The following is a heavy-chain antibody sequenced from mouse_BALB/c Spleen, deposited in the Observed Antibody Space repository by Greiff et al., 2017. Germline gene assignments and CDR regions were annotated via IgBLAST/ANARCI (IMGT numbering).Heavy chain of an antibody. V-gene: IGHV3-2*02. CDR1: GYSITSDYA. CDR2: ISYSGST. D-gene: IGHD2-3*01. CDR3: ARGIDGYYDWFAY. J-gene: IGHJ3*01. Sequence: EVKLMESGPGLVKPSQSLSLTCTVTGYSITSDYAWNWIRQFPGNKLEWMGYISYSGSTSYNPSLKSRISITRDTSKNQFFLQLNSVTTEDTATYYCARGIDGYYDWFAYWGQGTLVTVSA.